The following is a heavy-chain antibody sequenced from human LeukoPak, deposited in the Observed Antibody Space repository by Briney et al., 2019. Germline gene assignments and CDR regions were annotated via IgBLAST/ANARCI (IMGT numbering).Heavy chain of an antibody. J-gene: IGHJ5*02. V-gene: IGHV1-69*04. CDR1: GGTFSSYA. Sequence: GASVKVSCKASGGTFSSYAISWVRQAPGQGLEWMGRIIPILGIANYAQKFQGRVTITADKSTSTAYMELSSLRSEDTAVYYCARDFFTDSGWFSSKVNWFDPWGQGTLVTGS. D-gene: IGHD6-19*01. CDR3: ARDFFTDSGWFSSKVNWFDP. CDR2: IIPILGIA.